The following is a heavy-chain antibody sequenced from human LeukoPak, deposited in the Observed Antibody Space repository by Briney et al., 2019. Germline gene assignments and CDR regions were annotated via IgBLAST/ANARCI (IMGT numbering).Heavy chain of an antibody. CDR1: GFIFSSYG. CDR3: AKKGYYASGSYFDY. CDR2: IRYAGSSK. V-gene: IGHV3-30*02. D-gene: IGHD3-10*01. Sequence: GGSLRLSCAASGFIFSSYGMHWVRQAPGKGLEWVAFIRYAGSSKYYADSVKGRFTISRDNSKNTLYLQMNSLRAEDTAIYYCAKKGYYASGSYFDYWGQGTLVTVSS. J-gene: IGHJ4*02.